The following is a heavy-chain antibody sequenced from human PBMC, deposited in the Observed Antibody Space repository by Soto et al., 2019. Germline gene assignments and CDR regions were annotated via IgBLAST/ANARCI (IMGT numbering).Heavy chain of an antibody. J-gene: IGHJ6*02. CDR3: AREGEGYYGSGNDYYYGMDV. Sequence: SVKVSCKASGGTFSSYAISWVRQAPGQGLEWMGGIIPIFGTANYAQKFQGRVTITADESTSTAYMELSSLRSEDTAVYYCAREGEGYYGSGNDYYYGMDVWGQGTTVTVSS. V-gene: IGHV1-69*13. D-gene: IGHD3-10*01. CDR1: GGTFSSYA. CDR2: IIPIFGTA.